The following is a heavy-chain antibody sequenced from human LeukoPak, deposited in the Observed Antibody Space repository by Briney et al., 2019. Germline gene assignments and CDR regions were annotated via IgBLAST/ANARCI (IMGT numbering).Heavy chain of an antibody. CDR1: GGSISSSSYY. Sequence: PSETLSLTCTVSGGSISSSSYYWGWIRQPPGKGLEWIGSIYYSGSTYYNPSLKSRVTISVDTSKNQFSLKLSSVPAADTAVYYCARNGVEIYYYYMDVWGKGTTVTVSS. V-gene: IGHV4-39*07. CDR2: IYYSGST. J-gene: IGHJ6*03. CDR3: ARNGVEIYYYYMDV. D-gene: IGHD1-1*01.